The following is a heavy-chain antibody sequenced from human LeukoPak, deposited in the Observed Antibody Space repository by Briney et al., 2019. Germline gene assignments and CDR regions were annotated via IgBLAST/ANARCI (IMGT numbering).Heavy chain of an antibody. V-gene: IGHV1-69-2*01. J-gene: IGHJ4*02. CDR2: VDPEDGET. D-gene: IGHD5-24*01. CDR1: GYTFTDYY. CDR3: ATDRRDGYTDPFDY. Sequence: ASVKVSCKVSGYTFTDYYMHWVQQAPGKGLEWMGLVDPEDGETIYAEKFQGRVIITADTSTDTAYMELSSLRSEDTAVYYCATDRRDGYTDPFDYWGQGTLVTVSS.